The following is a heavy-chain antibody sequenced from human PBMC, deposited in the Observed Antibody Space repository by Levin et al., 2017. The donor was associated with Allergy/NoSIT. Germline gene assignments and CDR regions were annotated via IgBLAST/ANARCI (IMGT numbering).Heavy chain of an antibody. CDR3: ARGYDSSGYPLDY. CDR2: IYYSGNI. Sequence: SETLSLTCTVSGGSVSSSSYYWGWIRQPPGKGLEWIGSIYYSGNIYYNPSLKSRVTISVDTSKNQFSLKLSSVTAADTAVYYCARGYDSSGYPLDYWGQGTLVTVSS. J-gene: IGHJ4*02. V-gene: IGHV4-39*07. D-gene: IGHD3-22*01. CDR1: GGSVSSSSYY.